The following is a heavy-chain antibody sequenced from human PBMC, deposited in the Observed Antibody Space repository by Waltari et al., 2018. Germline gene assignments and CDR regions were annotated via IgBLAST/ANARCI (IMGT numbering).Heavy chain of an antibody. D-gene: IGHD3-22*01. CDR3: AREVAYYYDSSGYYGWGGLPDY. Sequence: QVQLVQSGAEVKKPGASVKVSCKASGYTFTGYYMHWVRQAPGQGLEWMGWINPNSGGTNYAQKFQGRVTMTRDTSISTAYMELSRLRSDDTAVYYCAREVAYYYDSSGYYGWGGLPDYWGQGTLVTVSS. CDR1: GYTFTGYY. CDR2: INPNSGGT. V-gene: IGHV1-2*02. J-gene: IGHJ4*02.